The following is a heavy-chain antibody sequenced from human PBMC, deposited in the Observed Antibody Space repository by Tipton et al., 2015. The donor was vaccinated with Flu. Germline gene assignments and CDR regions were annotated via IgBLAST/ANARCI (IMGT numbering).Heavy chain of an antibody. CDR3: ARHQGSYHIWYYDL. J-gene: IGHJ2*01. Sequence: QLVQSGAEVKKPGESLKISCKASGYSFTSYWIGWVGQVPGKGLEWLAVIYPSDSDIRYNPSFQGQVTISADKSITTAYLQWSNLKAADTAIYYCARHQGSYHIWYYDLRGRGTPVTVSS. CDR2: IYPSDSDI. V-gene: IGHV5-51*01. D-gene: IGHD3-10*01. CDR1: GYSFTSYW.